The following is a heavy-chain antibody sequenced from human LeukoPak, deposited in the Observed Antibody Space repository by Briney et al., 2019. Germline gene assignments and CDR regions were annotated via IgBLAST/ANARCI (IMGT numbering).Heavy chain of an antibody. J-gene: IGHJ6*02. V-gene: IGHV5-51*01. CDR3: ARHSLPHNIWDPGYYYGMDV. D-gene: IGHD1-26*01. Sequence: KAGESLKISCKGSGYSFTSYWIGWVRQMPGKGLEWMGIIYPGDSDTRYSPSFQGQVTISADKSISTAYLQWSSLKASDTAMYYCARHSLPHNIWDPGYYYGMDVWGQGTTVTVSS. CDR2: IYPGDSDT. CDR1: GYSFTSYW.